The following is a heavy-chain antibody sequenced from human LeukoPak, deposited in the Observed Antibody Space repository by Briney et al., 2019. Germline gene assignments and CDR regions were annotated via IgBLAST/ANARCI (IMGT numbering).Heavy chain of an antibody. CDR3: TKPQYSGNYWPFVY. J-gene: IGHJ4*02. CDR1: GFTFSTYG. Sequence: GGSLRLSRAASGFTFSTYGMHWVRQAPGKGLEWVAAVSYDDSNKYYVDSVRGRFTISRDNSRNTLYLQMNSLRREDTAVYYCTKPQYSGNYWPFVYWGQGALVTVSS. D-gene: IGHD1-26*01. V-gene: IGHV3-30*18. CDR2: VSYDDSNK.